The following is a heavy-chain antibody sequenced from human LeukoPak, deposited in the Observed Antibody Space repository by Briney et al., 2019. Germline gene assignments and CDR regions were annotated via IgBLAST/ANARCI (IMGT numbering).Heavy chain of an antibody. CDR1: GGTFSSYA. D-gene: IGHD4-11*01. CDR3: AREGGDVRTTYYYYGMDV. CDR2: IIPIFGTA. Sequence: SVKVSCKASGGTFSSYAISWVRQAPGQGLEWMGGIIPIFGTANYAQKFQGRVTITTDKSTSTAYMELSSLRSEDTAVYYCAREGGDVRTTYYYYGMDVWGKGTTVTVSS. J-gene: IGHJ6*04. V-gene: IGHV1-69*05.